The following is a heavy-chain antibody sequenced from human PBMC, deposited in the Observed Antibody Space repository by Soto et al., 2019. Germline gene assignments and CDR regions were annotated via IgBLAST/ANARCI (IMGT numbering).Heavy chain of an antibody. CDR2: IYYSGST. CDR1: GGSLSSYY. Sequence: SDTLSLTCTVSGGSLSSYYWSWIRQPPGKGLEWIGYIYYSGSTNYNPSLKSRVTISVDTSKNQFSLKLSSVTAAATAVFYCASFGGGLLGFDYWGQGTLVPVSS. J-gene: IGHJ4*02. CDR3: ASFGGGLLGFDY. D-gene: IGHD3-16*01. V-gene: IGHV4-59*01.